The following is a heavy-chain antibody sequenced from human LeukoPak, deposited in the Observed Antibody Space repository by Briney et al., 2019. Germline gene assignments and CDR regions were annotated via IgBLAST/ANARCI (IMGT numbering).Heavy chain of an antibody. CDR1: GYTFTSYY. J-gene: IGHJ6*04. CDR3: ARDVHCSGGSCYYYGMDV. V-gene: IGHV1-46*01. Sequence: ASVKVSCKASGYTFTSYYMHWVRQAPGQGLEWMGIINPSGGSTSYAQKFQGRVTMTRDTSTSTVYMELGSLRSEDTAVYYCARDVHCSGGSCYYYGMDVWGKGTTVTVSS. CDR2: INPSGGST. D-gene: IGHD2-15*01.